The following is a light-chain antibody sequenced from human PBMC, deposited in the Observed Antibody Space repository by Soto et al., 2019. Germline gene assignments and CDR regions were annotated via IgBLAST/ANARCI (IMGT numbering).Light chain of an antibody. CDR2: GAS. J-gene: IGKJ1*01. V-gene: IGKV3-15*01. Sequence: EIVLSQFPAALSVSSGEGANLSCRASQSVSSNLAWYQQKPDQAPRLLIYGASTRATGIPARFSGSGSGTEFTLTIRSLQSEDFAVYYCQQYNNWPPWKCGQGNKGDIK. CDR1: QSVSSN. CDR3: QQYNNWPPWK.